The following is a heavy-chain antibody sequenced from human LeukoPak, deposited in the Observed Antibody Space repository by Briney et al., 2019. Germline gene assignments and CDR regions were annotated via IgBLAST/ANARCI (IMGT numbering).Heavy chain of an antibody. V-gene: IGHV4-34*01. CDR2: IDQSGTT. CDR1: GGSFSAYY. J-gene: IGHJ4*02. D-gene: IGHD4/OR15-4a*01. CDR3: ARVPHDYCGNGYFDT. Sequence: PSETLSLTCVVYGGSFSAYYWSWIRQPPGKGLEWIGEIDQSGTTNYNPSPKSRVTLSIDTTKQQIPTSLTAMTAADTAVYYCARVPHDYCGNGYFDTWGQGTRVTVSS.